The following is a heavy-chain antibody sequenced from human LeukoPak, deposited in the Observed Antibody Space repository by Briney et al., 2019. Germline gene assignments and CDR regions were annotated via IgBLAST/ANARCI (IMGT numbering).Heavy chain of an antibody. J-gene: IGHJ6*03. CDR3: AREGYCSSTSCQGDYYYMDV. V-gene: IGHV1-69*13. CDR1: GGSFNNYA. Sequence: ASVKVSCKASGGSFNNYAISWVRQAPGQGLEWMGRIIPIFGIANSAQKFQGRVTITADESTSTAYMELSSLRSEDTAVYYCAREGYCSSTSCQGDYYYMDVWGKGTTVTVSS. D-gene: IGHD2-2*01. CDR2: IIPIFGIA.